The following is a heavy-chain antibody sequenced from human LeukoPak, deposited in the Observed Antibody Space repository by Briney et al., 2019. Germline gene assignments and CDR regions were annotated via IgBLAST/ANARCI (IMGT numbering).Heavy chain of an antibody. V-gene: IGHV4-4*09. CDR3: ARHDRDGYSRSFDY. CDR2: IYTSGST. CDR1: GGSISSYY. D-gene: IGHD5-24*01. Sequence: SETLSLTCTVSGGSISSYYWSWIRQPPGKGLEWIGYIYTSGSTNYNPSLKSRVTISVDTSKNQFSLRLSSVTAADTAVYYCARHDRDGYSRSFDYWGQGTLVTVSS. J-gene: IGHJ4*02.